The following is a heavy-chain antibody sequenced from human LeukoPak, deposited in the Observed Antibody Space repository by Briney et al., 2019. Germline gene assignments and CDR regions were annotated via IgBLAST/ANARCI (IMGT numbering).Heavy chain of an antibody. CDR3: ARSYYDSSGYPSYAFDI. J-gene: IGHJ3*02. V-gene: IGHV4-30-2*01. Sequence: SETLSLTCTVSGDSITSGSYYWAWIRQHPGKGLEWIGYIYHSGSTYYNPSLKSRVTISVDRSKNQFSLKLSSVTAADTAVYYCARSYYDSSGYPSYAFDIWAKGQWSPSLQ. CDR2: IYHSGST. D-gene: IGHD3-22*01. CDR1: GDSITSGSYY.